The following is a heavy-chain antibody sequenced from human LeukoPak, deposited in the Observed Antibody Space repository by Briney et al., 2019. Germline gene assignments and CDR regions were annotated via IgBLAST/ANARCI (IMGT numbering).Heavy chain of an antibody. V-gene: IGHV3-30*18. J-gene: IGHJ4*02. D-gene: IGHD2-21*02. CDR3: AKSRDIDY. CDR2: MSYDGSNK. Sequence: GGSLGLSCAASGFTFSSYDMHWVRQAPGKGLEWVAIMSYDGSNKYYADSVKGRFAISGDNSKNTLYLQMNSLRADDTAVYYCAKSRDIDYWGQGTLVTVSS. CDR1: GFTFSSYD.